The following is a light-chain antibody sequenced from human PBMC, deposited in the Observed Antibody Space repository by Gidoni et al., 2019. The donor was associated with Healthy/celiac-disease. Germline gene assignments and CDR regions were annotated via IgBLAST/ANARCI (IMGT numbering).Light chain of an antibody. CDR1: QRLLHSNGYHY. CDR3: MQALQTPMT. Sequence: DIVMTQSPLSLPVTPGEPASISCRSSQRLLHSNGYHYLDWYLQKPGQSPQLLIYLGSNRASGVPDRFSGSGSGTDFTLKISRVEAEDVGVYYCMQALQTPMTFXQXTKVEIK. CDR2: LGS. V-gene: IGKV2-28*01. J-gene: IGKJ1*01.